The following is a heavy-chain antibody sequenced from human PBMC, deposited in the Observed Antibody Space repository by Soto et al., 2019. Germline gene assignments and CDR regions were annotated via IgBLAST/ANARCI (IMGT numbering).Heavy chain of an antibody. CDR1: GYTFTSYG. CDR3: ARSVGGSYPANYYYYGMDV. D-gene: IGHD1-26*01. V-gene: IGHV1-18*01. CDR2: ISAYNGNT. J-gene: IGHJ6*02. Sequence: QVQLVQSGAEVKKPGASVKVSCKASGYTFTSYGISWVRQAPGQGLEWMGWISAYNGNTNYAQKLQGRVPMTTDTSTSTAYMELRSLRSDDTAVYYCARSVGGSYPANYYYYGMDVWGQGTTVTVSS.